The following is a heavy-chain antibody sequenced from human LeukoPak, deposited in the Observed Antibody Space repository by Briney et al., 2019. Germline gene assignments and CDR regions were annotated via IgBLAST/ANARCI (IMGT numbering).Heavy chain of an antibody. V-gene: IGHV1-18*01. CDR3: ARDGPDYYDSSGYRI. CDR2: ISAYNGNT. Sequence: ASVKVSCKASGYTFTSYGISWARQAPGQGLEWMGWISAYNGNTNYAQKLQGRVTMTTDTSTSTAYMELRSLRSDDTAVYYCARDGPDYYDSSGYRIWGQGTLVTVSS. D-gene: IGHD3-22*01. CDR1: GYTFTSYG. J-gene: IGHJ4*02.